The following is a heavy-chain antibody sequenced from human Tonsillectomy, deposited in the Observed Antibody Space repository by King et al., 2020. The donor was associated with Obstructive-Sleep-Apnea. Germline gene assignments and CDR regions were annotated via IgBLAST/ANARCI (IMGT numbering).Heavy chain of an antibody. V-gene: IGHV3-74*01. Sequence: VQLVESGGGLVQPGGSLRLSCAASGFTFTSYWMHWVRQAPGKGLVWVSRINSDGSSTSYADSVKGRFTISRDNANNTLYLQMNSLRGEDTAVYYCASSRGRGGELSFDWGQGTLVTVSS. CDR2: INSDGSST. CDR3: ASSRGRGGELSFD. J-gene: IGHJ4*02. D-gene: IGHD3-16*02. CDR1: GFTFTSYW.